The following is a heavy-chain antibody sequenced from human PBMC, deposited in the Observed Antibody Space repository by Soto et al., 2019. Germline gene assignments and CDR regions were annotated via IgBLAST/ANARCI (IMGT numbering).Heavy chain of an antibody. CDR1: GGSISSGGYY. CDR2: IYYSGST. J-gene: IGHJ5*02. Sequence: SETLSLTCTVSGGSISSGGYYWSWIRQHPGKGLEWIGYIYYSGSTYYNPSLKSRVTISVDPSKNQFSLKLSSVTAADTAVYYCARDSLDANWFDPWGQGTLVTVSS. CDR3: ARDSLDANWFDP. D-gene: IGHD2-2*03. V-gene: IGHV4-31*03.